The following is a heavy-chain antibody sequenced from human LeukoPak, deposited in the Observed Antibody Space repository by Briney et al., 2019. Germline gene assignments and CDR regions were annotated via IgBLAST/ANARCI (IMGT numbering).Heavy chain of an antibody. CDR2: INPNSGGT. D-gene: IGHD3-10*01. CDR1: GYTFTGYY. J-gene: IGHJ4*02. CDR3: ARAFRGYYYGSGRERTPVFLDY. Sequence: ASVKVSCKASGYTFTGYYMHWVRQAPGQGLEWMGWINPNSGGTNYAQKFQGRVTMTRDTSISTAYMELSRLRSDDTAVYCCARAFRGYYYGSGRERTPVFLDYWGKGTLVTVSS. V-gene: IGHV1-2*02.